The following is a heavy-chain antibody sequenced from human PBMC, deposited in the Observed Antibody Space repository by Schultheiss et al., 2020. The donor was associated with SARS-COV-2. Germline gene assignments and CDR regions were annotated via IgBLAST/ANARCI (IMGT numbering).Heavy chain of an antibody. CDR1: GFIFSDYA. D-gene: IGHD2-8*01. J-gene: IGHJ6*02. V-gene: IGHV3-23*03. CDR2: IYSGGNT. Sequence: GGSLRLSCATSGFIFSDYAIGWVRQAPGKGLEWVSVIYSGGNTHYADSVRGRFIISRDNSKNALLLQMNSLRAEDTAIYYCAKSRIMATYYYYGMDVWGQGTTVTVSS. CDR3: AKSRIMATYYYYGMDV.